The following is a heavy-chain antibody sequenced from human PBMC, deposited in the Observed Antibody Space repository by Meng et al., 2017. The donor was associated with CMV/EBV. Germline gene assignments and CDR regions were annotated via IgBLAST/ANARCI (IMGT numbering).Heavy chain of an antibody. CDR3: ARDFEDWLLYFVFDY. CDR2: ISYDGSNK. CDR1: GFTFRIYA. V-gene: IGHV3-30*04. D-gene: IGHD3/OR15-3a*01. J-gene: IGHJ4*02. Sequence: SGFTFRIYAITCVRQAPGKGLEWVAIISYDGSNKCYADSVKGRFTISRDNSKNTLYLQMNSLRAENTAVYYCARDFEDWLLYFVFDYWGQGTLVTVSS.